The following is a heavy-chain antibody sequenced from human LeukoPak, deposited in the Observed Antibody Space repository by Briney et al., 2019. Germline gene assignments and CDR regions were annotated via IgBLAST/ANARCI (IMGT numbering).Heavy chain of an antibody. D-gene: IGHD5-24*01. CDR3: ARPVWHGYNSYAFDI. J-gene: IGHJ3*02. CDR1: GDSITSYY. Sequence: MPSETLSLTCTVSGDSITSYYWSWVRQPPGKGLEWIAYMSYSGSTNSNPSLKSRVTISVDTSKSQISLKLSSVTAADTAVYYCARPVWHGYNSYAFDIWGQGTLVTVSS. V-gene: IGHV4-59*08. CDR2: MSYSGST.